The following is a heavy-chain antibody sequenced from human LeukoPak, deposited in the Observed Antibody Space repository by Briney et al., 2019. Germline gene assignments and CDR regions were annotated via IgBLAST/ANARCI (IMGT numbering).Heavy chain of an antibody. CDR1: GGSISSSNYY. CDR3: ARHASVDGNWPRPLDY. Sequence: PSETLSLTCTVSGGSISSSNYYWGWIRQPPGKGLEWIGNIYYSGSTYYKPSLKTRVTISVDMSKNQFSLKLTSVTAADTAVYYCARHASVDGNWPRPLDYWGQGSLVTVSS. J-gene: IGHJ4*02. CDR2: IYYSGST. D-gene: IGHD6-19*01. V-gene: IGHV4-39*01.